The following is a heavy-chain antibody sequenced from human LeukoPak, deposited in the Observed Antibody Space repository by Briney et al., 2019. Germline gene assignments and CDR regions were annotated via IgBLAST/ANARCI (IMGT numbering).Heavy chain of an antibody. J-gene: IGHJ4*02. CDR3: AKEMYVGFAVTNCDY. CDR2: IRSDAII. V-gene: IGHV3-30*02. CDR1: GFDFSTYA. Sequence: GGSLRLSCAASGFDFSTYALHWVRQAPGKGLEGVAFIRSDAIIYYSDSVKGRFTISRDNSKDTLYLQMKSLTPEDTAVYYCAKEMYVGFAVTNCDYWGQGTLVTVSS. D-gene: IGHD4-17*01.